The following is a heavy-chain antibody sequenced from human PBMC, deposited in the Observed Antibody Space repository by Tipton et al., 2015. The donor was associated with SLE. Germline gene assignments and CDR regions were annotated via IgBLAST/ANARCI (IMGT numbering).Heavy chain of an antibody. V-gene: IGHV3-48*01. D-gene: IGHD3-3*01. CDR2: ISSSSSTI. CDR1: GFTFSSYS. CDR3: ARVTTIFGVVIIPVYLDY. Sequence: GSLRLSCAASGFTFSSYSMNWVRQAPGKGLEWVSYISSSSSTIYYADSVKGRFTISRDNAKNSLYLQMNSLRAEDTAVYYCARVTTIFGVVIIPVYLDYWGQGTLVTVSS. J-gene: IGHJ4*02.